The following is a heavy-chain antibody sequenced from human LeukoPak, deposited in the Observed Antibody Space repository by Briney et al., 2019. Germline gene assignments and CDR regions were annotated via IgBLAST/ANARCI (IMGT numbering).Heavy chain of an antibody. J-gene: IGHJ3*02. CDR1: GGTFSSYA. CDR3: ARDRPQPRFWDDAFDI. CDR2: IIPILGIA. D-gene: IGHD3-3*01. V-gene: IGHV1-69*04. Sequence: GSSVKVSCKASGGTFSSYAISWVRQAPGQGLEWMGRIIPILGIANYAQKFQGRVTITADKSTSTAYMELSSLRSEDTAVYYCARDRPQPRFWDDAFDIWGQGTMVTVSS.